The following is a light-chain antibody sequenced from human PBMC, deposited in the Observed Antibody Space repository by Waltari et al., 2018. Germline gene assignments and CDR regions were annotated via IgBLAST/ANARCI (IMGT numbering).Light chain of an antibody. CDR3: QQRSSWPPNYT. J-gene: IGKJ2*01. Sequence: EIVLTQSPATLSLSPGDRATLSCGASQSISGYLAWYQQRPGQDPRLLIYDASHRAAGIPARFSVSGSGTDFTLTISNLEPEDFAVYYCQQRSSWPPNYTFGQGTKLEFK. CDR2: DAS. V-gene: IGKV3-11*01. CDR1: QSISGY.